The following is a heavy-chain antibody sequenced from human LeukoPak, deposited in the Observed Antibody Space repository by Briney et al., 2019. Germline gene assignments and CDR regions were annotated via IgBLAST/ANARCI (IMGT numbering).Heavy chain of an antibody. D-gene: IGHD4-23*01. CDR1: GYTFTSYG. J-gene: IGHJ3*02. CDR2: ISAYNGNT. Sequence: ASVKVSCKASGYTFTSYGISWVRQAPGQGLEWMGWISAYNGNTNYAQKLQGRVTTTTGTSTSTAYMELRSLRSDDTAVYYCARLPTTVVYAFDIWGQGTMVTVSS. V-gene: IGHV1-18*01. CDR3: ARLPTTVVYAFDI.